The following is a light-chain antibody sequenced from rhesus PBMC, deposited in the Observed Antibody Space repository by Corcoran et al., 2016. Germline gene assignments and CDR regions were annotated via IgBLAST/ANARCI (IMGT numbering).Light chain of an antibody. V-gene: IGKV1S17*01. CDR3: QQGHGIPLT. Sequence: DIQMTQSPSSLSASVGDRVTITCQASQDITNNLAWYQQKPGKVPKLLIYAASTLESGVPSRFSGSGSGTDFTLTIRSLQPEDFATYYWQQGHGIPLTFGGGTKVEIK. CDR2: AAS. CDR1: QDITNN. J-gene: IGKJ4*01.